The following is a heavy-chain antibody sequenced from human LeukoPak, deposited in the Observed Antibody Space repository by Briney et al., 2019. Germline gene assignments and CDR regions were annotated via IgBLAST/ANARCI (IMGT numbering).Heavy chain of an antibody. CDR1: GYTFTGYY. CDR2: INPNSGGT. D-gene: IGHD6-13*01. J-gene: IGHJ6*03. CDR3: ARAYSSSWGFPGGKDYYYYMDV. Sequence: ASVKVSCKASGYTFTGYYMHWVRQAPGQGLEWMGWINPNSGGTNYAQKFQGWVTMTRDTSISTAYMELSSLRSEDTAVYYCARAYSSSWGFPGGKDYYYYMDVWGKGTTVTVSS. V-gene: IGHV1-2*04.